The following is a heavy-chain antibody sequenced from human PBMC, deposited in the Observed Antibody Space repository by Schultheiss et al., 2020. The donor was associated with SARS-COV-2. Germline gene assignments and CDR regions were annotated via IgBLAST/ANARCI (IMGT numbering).Heavy chain of an antibody. J-gene: IGHJ6*02. CDR2: INHSGST. Sequence: GSLRLSCAVYGGSFSGYYWSWIRQPPGKGLEWIGEINHSGSTNYNPSLKSRVTISVDTSKNQFSLKLSSVTAADTAVYYCARDSRDGYGMDVWGQGTTVTVSS. CDR3: ARDSRDGYGMDV. CDR1: GGSFSGYY. V-gene: IGHV4-34*01. D-gene: IGHD2-15*01.